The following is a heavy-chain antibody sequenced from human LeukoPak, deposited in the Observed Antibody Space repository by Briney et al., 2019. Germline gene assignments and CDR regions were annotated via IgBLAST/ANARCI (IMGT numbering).Heavy chain of an antibody. CDR1: GFTFTMFS. CDR3: AKDASSFCSSSSCYSIHY. CDR2: IRGRSDTT. D-gene: IGHD2-2*01. J-gene: IGHJ4*02. Sequence: GGSLRLSCAASGFTFTMFSMNWLRQAPGKGLEWIAFIRGRSDTTYYADSVQGRFTISRDNAEDSVYLQMNSLRVEDTAVYYCAKDASSFCSSSSCYSIHYWGQGTLVTVAS. V-gene: IGHV3-48*01.